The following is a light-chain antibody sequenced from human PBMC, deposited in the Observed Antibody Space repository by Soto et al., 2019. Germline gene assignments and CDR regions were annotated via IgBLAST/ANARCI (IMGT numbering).Light chain of an antibody. V-gene: IGKV3-20*01. CDR3: QQYSASPLT. Sequence: EIVLTQSPVTLSLSPGERATLSCRASQSVSSSYLAWYQQKPGQAPRLLLYGASSRATGIPDRFSASGSGTDFTLTISRLEPEDFAVYFCQQYSASPLTFGQGTKVDNK. CDR1: QSVSSSY. J-gene: IGKJ1*01. CDR2: GAS.